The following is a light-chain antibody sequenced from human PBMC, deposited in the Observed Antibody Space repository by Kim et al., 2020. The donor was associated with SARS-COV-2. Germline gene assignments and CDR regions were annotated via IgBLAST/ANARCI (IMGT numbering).Light chain of an antibody. V-gene: IGKV3-11*01. CDR3: HQRRDWPNT. CDR2: AAS. CDR1: QCVGNY. J-gene: IGKJ2*01. Sequence: LSPGQRATLSSGASQCVGNYVAGSQQKTGQAPGLLIYAASNRATGIPARFSGSGSGTDFTLTISSLEPEVFALYYCHQRRDWPNTFGQGTRLEIK.